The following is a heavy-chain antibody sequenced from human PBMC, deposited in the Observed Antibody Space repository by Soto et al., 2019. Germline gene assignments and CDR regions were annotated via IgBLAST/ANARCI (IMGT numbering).Heavy chain of an antibody. CDR3: ARHEYCGVDCHPDPSWFDP. CDR1: GYSFTSYW. Sequence: GESLKISCKGSGYSFTSYWIGWVRQMPGKGLEWMGIIYPGDSDTRYSPSFQGQVTISADKSISTAYLQWSSLKASDTAMYYCARHEYCGVDCHPDPSWFDPWGQGTLVTV. V-gene: IGHV5-51*01. J-gene: IGHJ5*02. CDR2: IYPGDSDT. D-gene: IGHD2-21*02.